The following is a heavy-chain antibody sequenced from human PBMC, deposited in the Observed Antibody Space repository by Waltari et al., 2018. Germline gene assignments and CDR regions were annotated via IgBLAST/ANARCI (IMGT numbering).Heavy chain of an antibody. CDR3: ARDYYYASSGHSDY. D-gene: IGHD3-22*01. CDR1: GGNFSRDA. CDR2: LNPILGTA. J-gene: IGHJ4*02. Sequence: QVQLVQSGAEVKKPGSSVKVSCKDSGGNFSRDASRWGRRALGQGLEGIGGLNPILGTAHYAPKSQGRVTITADESTSTAYRQLRSLRSEDAAVYYCARDYYYASSGHSDYWGQGPLVTVSS. V-gene: IGHV1-69*01.